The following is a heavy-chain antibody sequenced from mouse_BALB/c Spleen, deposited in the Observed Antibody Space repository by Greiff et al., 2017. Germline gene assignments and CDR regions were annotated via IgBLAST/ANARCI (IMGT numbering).Heavy chain of an antibody. CDR1: GFSLTSYG. D-gene: IGHD2-1*01. V-gene: IGHV2-2*02. CDR2: IWSGGST. CDR3: ARKESSLLGRAMDY. Sequence: VKLQESGPGLVQPSQSLSITCTVSGFSLTSYGVHWVRQSPGKGLEWLGVIWSGGSTDYNAAFISRLSISKDNSKSQVFFKMNSLQANDTAIYYCARKESSLLGRAMDYWGQGTSVTVSS. J-gene: IGHJ4*01.